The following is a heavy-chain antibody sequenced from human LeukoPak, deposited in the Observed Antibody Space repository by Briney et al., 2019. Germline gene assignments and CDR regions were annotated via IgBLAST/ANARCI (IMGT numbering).Heavy chain of an antibody. V-gene: IGHV4-30-4*01. CDR3: ARGSTWRDYYDSSGYPL. Sequence: SEPLSLTCTVSGGSISSGDYYWSWIRQPPGKGLEWIGYIYYSGSTYYNPSLKSRVTISVDTSKNQFSLKLSSVTAADTAVYYCARGSTWRDYYDSSGYPLWGQGTLVTVSS. D-gene: IGHD3-22*01. J-gene: IGHJ4*02. CDR1: GGSISSGDYY. CDR2: IYYSGST.